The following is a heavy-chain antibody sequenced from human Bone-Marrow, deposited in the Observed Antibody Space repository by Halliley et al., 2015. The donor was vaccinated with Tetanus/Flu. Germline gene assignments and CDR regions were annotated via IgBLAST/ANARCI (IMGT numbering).Heavy chain of an antibody. D-gene: IGHD3-16*02. V-gene: IGHV4-30-4*08. CDR3: ARAAWGNYRSFDY. Sequence: TLSLTCTVSGGSISSGGYSWTWIRQPPGKGLEWIGNIHYSGSTYYNPSLKSRVTISVDTSKNHFSLKLSSVTAADTAVYFCARAAWGNYRSFDYWGQGTLVTVSS. CDR2: IHYSGST. J-gene: IGHJ4*02. CDR1: GGSISSGGYS.